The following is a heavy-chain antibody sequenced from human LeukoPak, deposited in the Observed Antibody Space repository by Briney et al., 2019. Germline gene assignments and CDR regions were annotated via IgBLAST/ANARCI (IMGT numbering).Heavy chain of an antibody. CDR3: ARDLSYCTITSCSYYYYGMVF. CDR2: ISSSGGTI. V-gene: IGHV3-48*03. CDR1: GFTFSSYE. D-gene: IGHD2-2*01. J-gene: IGHJ6*02. Sequence: GGSPRPSCSASGFTFSSYEMNWVRQAPGKGLEWVSYISSSGGTIYYADSVKGRFTISRDNAKNSLYLQMNSLRAEDTAVYYCARDLSYCTITSCSYYYYGMVFWGQGTTVTVSS.